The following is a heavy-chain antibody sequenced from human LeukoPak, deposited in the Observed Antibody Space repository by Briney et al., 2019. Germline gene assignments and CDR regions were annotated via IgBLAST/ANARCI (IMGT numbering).Heavy chain of an antibody. V-gene: IGHV1-69*13. CDR2: IITIFGTA. Sequence: SVKVSCTASGGTFSNYAISWVRQAPGQGLEWMGGIITIFGTANYAQKFQGRVTITADESTSTAYMELSSLRSDDTAVYYCAREGPYWGQGTLVTVSS. CDR1: GGTFSNYA. CDR3: AREGPY. J-gene: IGHJ4*02.